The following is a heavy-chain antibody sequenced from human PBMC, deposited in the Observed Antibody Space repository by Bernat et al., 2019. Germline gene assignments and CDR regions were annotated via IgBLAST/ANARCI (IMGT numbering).Heavy chain of an antibody. D-gene: IGHD2-15*01. J-gene: IGHJ2*01. Sequence: QVQLVESGGGVVQPGRSLRLSCAASGFTFSSYGMHWVRQAPGKGLEWVAVIWYDGSNKYYADSVKGRFTISRDNSKNTLYLQMNSLRAEDTAVYYCARDGSAECSGGRCSGPEVYWYFDLWGRGTLVTVSS. CDR1: GFTFSSYG. CDR2: IWYDGSNK. V-gene: IGHV3-33*01. CDR3: ARDGSAECSGGRCSGPEVYWYFDL.